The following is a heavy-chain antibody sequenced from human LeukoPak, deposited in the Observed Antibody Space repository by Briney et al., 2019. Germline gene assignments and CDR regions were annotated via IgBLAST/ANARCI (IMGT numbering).Heavy chain of an antibody. D-gene: IGHD5-12*01. V-gene: IGHV4-61*02. CDR3: ARWGYCGYDLSLSWFDP. J-gene: IGHJ5*02. CDR1: GGSISSGSYY. Sequence: SQTLSLTCTVSGGSISSGSYYWSWIRQPAGKGLEWIGRIYTSGSTNYNPSLKSRVTISVDTSKNQFSLKLSSVTAADTAVYYCARWGYCGYDLSLSWFDPWGQGTLVTVSS. CDR2: IYTSGST.